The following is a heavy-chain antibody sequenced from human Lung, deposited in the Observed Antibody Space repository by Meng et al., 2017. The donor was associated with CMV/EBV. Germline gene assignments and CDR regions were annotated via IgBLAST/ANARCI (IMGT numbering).Heavy chain of an antibody. CDR2: IYYSGTT. CDR1: GGSMGRGTYH. J-gene: IGHJ5*02. V-gene: IGHV4-39*07. D-gene: IGHD3-10*01. CDR3: ALTMDNWFDP. Sequence: LSCTVSGGSMGRGTYHWAWIRQPPGKGLEWIGSIYYSGTTYYNPSLKSRVTISGDTSKNQFYLSLHSLTAADTAVYYCALTMDNWFDPWGQGTPVTVSS.